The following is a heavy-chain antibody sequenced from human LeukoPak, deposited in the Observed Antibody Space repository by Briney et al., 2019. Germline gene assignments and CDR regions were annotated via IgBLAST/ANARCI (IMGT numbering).Heavy chain of an antibody. CDR3: ATYKNWVAGDV. D-gene: IGHD7-27*01. V-gene: IGHV3-7*01. J-gene: IGHJ6*02. Sequence: GGSLRLSCVASGFTFSDSWMSWVRQAPGKGPEWLANIKQDGSEEHYVDSVKGRFTVSRDNARNSLFLQMNSLRVEDTAVYYCATYKNWVAGDVWGQGTTVSISS. CDR2: IKQDGSEE. CDR1: GFTFSDSW.